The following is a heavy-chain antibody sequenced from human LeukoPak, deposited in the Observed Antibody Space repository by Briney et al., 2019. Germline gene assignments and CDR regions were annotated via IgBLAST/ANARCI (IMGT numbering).Heavy chain of an antibody. D-gene: IGHD2-21*01. CDR3: AFRGPMIDQRNWFDP. J-gene: IGHJ5*02. V-gene: IGHV1-18*01. CDR2: ISAYNGNT. CDR1: GYTFTSYG. Sequence: ASVKVSCKASGYTFTSYGISWVRQAPGQGLEWMGWISAYNGNTNYAQKLQGRVTMTTDTSTSTAYMELRSLRSEDTAVYYCAFRGPMIDQRNWFDPWGQGTQVTVSS.